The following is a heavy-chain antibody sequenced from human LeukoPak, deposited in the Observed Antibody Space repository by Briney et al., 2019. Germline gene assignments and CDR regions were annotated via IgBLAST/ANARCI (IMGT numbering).Heavy chain of an antibody. Sequence: SGTLSLTCAVSGGSISSSNWWSWVRQPPGKGLEWIGEVNHSGSTYYNPSLKSRVTISVDRSKNQFSLKLSSVTAADTAVYYCARESGWGLPHAFDFWGQGTMVTVSS. CDR2: VNHSGST. J-gene: IGHJ3*01. D-gene: IGHD3-3*01. CDR1: GGSISSSNW. V-gene: IGHV4-4*02. CDR3: ARESGWGLPHAFDF.